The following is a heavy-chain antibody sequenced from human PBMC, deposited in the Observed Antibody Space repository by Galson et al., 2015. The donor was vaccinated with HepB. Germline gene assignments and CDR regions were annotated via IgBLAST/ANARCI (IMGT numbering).Heavy chain of an antibody. Sequence: SGAEVKKPGESLKISCKGSGYSFTSYWIGWVRQMPGKGLEWMGIIYPGDSDTRYSPSFQGQVTISADKSISTAYLQWSSLKASDTAMYYCARHAPSMYCSGGSCYSEPGAFDIWGQGTMVTVSS. CDR1: GYSFTSYW. CDR3: ARHAPSMYCSGGSCYSEPGAFDI. D-gene: IGHD2-15*01. CDR2: IYPGDSDT. V-gene: IGHV5-51*01. J-gene: IGHJ3*02.